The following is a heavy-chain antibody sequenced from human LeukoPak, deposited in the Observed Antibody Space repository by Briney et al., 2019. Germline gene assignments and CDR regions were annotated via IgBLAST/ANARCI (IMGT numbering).Heavy chain of an antibody. J-gene: IGHJ4*02. CDR2: ISDSGGST. V-gene: IGHV3-23*01. CDR1: GFTFSSYA. D-gene: IGHD2-15*01. CDR3: ATPRGIVVVVAAPSFDF. Sequence: GGSLRLSCAASGFTFSSYAMSWVRQAPGKGLEWVSSISDSGGSTYYADFVKGRFTVSRDNSKNTLYLQMSSLRADDTAVYYCATPRGIVVVVAAPSFDFWGQGTLVTVSS.